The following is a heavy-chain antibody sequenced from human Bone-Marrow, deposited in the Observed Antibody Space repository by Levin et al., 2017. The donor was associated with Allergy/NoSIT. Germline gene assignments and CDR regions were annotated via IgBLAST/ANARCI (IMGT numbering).Heavy chain of an antibody. CDR3: TRTLGYCSGDSCYYYFDH. Sequence: SQTLSLTCGVSGYSISSGYSWGWIRQPPGKGLEWMGSISQSGSTHYNPSLKSRVTISLDTSKNQFSLGLSSVTAADTAVYFCTRTLGYCSGDSCYYYFDHWGHGALVTVSS. CDR2: ISQSGST. J-gene: IGHJ4*01. CDR1: GYSISSGYS. V-gene: IGHV4-38-2*01. D-gene: IGHD2-15*01.